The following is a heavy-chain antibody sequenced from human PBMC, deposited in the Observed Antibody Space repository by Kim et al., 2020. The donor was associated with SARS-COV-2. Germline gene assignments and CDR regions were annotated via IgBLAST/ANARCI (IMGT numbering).Heavy chain of an antibody. D-gene: IGHD3-10*01. CDR1: GFTFSSYA. V-gene: IGHV3-23*01. Sequence: GGSLRLSCAASGFTFSSYAMSWVRQAPGKGLEWVSAISGSGGSTYYADSVKGRFTISRDNSKNTLYLQMNSLRAEDTAVYYCAKEKPRNYYGSGSYYSYFDYWGQGTLVTVSS. CDR2: ISGSGGST. CDR3: AKEKPRNYYGSGSYYSYFDY. J-gene: IGHJ4*02.